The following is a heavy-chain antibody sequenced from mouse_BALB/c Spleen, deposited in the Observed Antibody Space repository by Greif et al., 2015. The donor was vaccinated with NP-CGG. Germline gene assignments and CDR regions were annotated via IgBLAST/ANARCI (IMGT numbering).Heavy chain of an antibody. V-gene: IGHV1S81*02. Sequence: QVQLQQSGAELVKPGASVKLSCKASGYTFTSYYMYWVKQRPGQGLEWIGEINPSNGGTNFNEKFKSKATLTVDKSSSTAYMQLSSLTSEDSAVYYCTRRGYYDGYFDYWGQGTTLTVSS. D-gene: IGHD2-4*01. J-gene: IGHJ2*01. CDR1: GYTFTSYY. CDR3: TRRGYYDGYFDY. CDR2: INPSNGGT.